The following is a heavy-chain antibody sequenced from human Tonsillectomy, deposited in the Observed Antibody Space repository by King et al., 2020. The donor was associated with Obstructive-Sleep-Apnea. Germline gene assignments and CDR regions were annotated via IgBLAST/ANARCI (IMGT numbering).Heavy chain of an antibody. Sequence: VQLVESGGGLVQPGRSLRLSCAASGFTFDDYAMHWVRQAPGKGLEWVSGISWNSGSIGYADSVKGRFTISRDNAKNSLYLQMNGLRAEDTALYYCAKDRAAAGILFDYYYYGMDVWGQGTTVTVSS. CDR1: GFTFDDYA. D-gene: IGHD6-13*01. V-gene: IGHV3-9*01. J-gene: IGHJ6*02. CDR3: AKDRAAAGILFDYYYYGMDV. CDR2: ISWNSGSI.